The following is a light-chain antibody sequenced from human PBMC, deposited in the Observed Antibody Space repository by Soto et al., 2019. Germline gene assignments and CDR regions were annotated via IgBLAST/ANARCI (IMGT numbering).Light chain of an antibody. CDR2: LDSDGSH. J-gene: IGLJ2*01. CDR3: QTWGTGRHVE. CDR1: SGHNNYA. Sequence: QLVLTQSPSASASLGASVKLTCTLSSGHNNYAIAWHQQQPGKGPRFLMRLDSDGSHNKGDGIPDSFSGSSSGAERYLTISSLQYEDEGDYYCQTWGTGRHVEFGRGTKLTVL. V-gene: IGLV4-69*01.